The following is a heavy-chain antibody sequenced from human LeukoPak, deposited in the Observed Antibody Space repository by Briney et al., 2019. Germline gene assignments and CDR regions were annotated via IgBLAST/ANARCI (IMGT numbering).Heavy chain of an antibody. CDR2: ISAYNGNT. J-gene: IGHJ4*02. Sequence: ASVKVSCKASGYTFTSYGISWVRQAPGQGLEWMGWISAYNGNTNYAQKPQGRVTMTTDTSTSTAYMELRSLRSDDTAVYYCARDLRVIAAAGTAFDYWGQGTLVTVSS. D-gene: IGHD6-13*01. CDR1: GYTFTSYG. V-gene: IGHV1-18*01. CDR3: ARDLRVIAAAGTAFDY.